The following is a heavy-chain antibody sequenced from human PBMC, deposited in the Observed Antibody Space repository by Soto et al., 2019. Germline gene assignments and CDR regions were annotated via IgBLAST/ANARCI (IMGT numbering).Heavy chain of an antibody. J-gene: IGHJ6*02. V-gene: IGHV1-24*01. CDR1: GYTLTELS. CDR3: ATDKMVVTANTPDYYYYGMDV. D-gene: IGHD2-21*02. Sequence: GPSVKVSCKVSGYTLTELSMHWVRQAPGKGLEWMGGFDPEDGETIYAQKFQGRVTMTEDTSTDTAYMELSSLRSEDTAVYYCATDKMVVTANTPDYYYYGMDVWGQGTTVTVSS. CDR2: FDPEDGET.